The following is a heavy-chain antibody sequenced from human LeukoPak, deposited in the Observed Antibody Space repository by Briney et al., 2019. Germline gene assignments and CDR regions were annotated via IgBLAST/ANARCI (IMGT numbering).Heavy chain of an antibody. D-gene: IGHD6-19*01. J-gene: IGHJ4*02. CDR1: GGSISTYY. Sequence: SETLSLTCTVSGGSISTYYWTWIRQPPGKGLEWIGYIYYTRTTNYNPSLKSRVTISVDTSKNQFSLKLSSVTAADTAVYYCASGIAVAGPSDYWGQGTLVTVSS. CDR2: IYYTRTT. CDR3: ASGIAVAGPSDY. V-gene: IGHV4-59*01.